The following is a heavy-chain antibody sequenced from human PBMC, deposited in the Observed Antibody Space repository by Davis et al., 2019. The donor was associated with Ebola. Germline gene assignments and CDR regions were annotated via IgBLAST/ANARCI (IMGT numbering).Heavy chain of an antibody. V-gene: IGHV4-4*02. CDR2: IYHSGST. D-gene: IGHD3-9*01. CDR3: ATQGRYFDWLSNYGMDV. Sequence: MPSETLSLTCAVSGGSISSSNWWSWVRQPPGKGLEWIGEIYHSGSTYYNPSLKSRVTISVDTSKNQFSLKLSSVTAADTAVYYCATQGRYFDWLSNYGMDVWGQGTTVTVSS. CDR1: GGSISSSNW. J-gene: IGHJ6*02.